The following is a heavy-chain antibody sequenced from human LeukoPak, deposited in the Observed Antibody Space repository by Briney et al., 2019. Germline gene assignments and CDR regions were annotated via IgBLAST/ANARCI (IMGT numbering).Heavy chain of an antibody. J-gene: IGHJ4*02. D-gene: IGHD4-17*01. CDR2: INPSGGYT. CDR3: ARVKGNGDYFDY. Sequence: ASVKVSCKASGYTFTTYFMHWVRQAPGQGLEWMGVINPSGGYTTYAQKFQGRITLTRDTSTSTVYLDLRSLNSEDTAVYYCARVKGNGDYFDYWGQGTLVTVSS. V-gene: IGHV1-46*01. CDR1: GYTFTTYF.